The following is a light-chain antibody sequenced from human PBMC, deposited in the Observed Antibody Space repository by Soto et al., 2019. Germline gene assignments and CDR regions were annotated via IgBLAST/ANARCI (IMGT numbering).Light chain of an antibody. CDR2: GTS. J-gene: IGKJ1*01. CDR1: QSVASSY. CDR3: QQYVNSRWT. V-gene: IGKV3-20*01. Sequence: EIVFTQSPGTLSLSPGERATLSCSASQSVASSYLGWYQQKLGQAPRLVIYGTSPRATGVRDVFSGSGSGTEFTLTISRLEPEDFAVYXCQQYVNSRWTFGRGTKVDIK.